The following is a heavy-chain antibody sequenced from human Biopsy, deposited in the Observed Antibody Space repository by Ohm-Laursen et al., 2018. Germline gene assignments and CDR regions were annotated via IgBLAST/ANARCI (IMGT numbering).Heavy chain of an antibody. CDR2: NIPILGTG. CDR1: GGTFSNYG. Sequence: GSSVKVSCKAPGGTFSNYGANWVRQAPGQGLEWLGGNIPILGTGNYAHRFQDRATVAADTSTSTATMELLSLRSDDTAVYYCATKLTGYFHHWGQGTLVIVSS. D-gene: IGHD3-9*01. CDR3: ATKLTGYFHH. V-gene: IGHV1-69*06. J-gene: IGHJ1*01.